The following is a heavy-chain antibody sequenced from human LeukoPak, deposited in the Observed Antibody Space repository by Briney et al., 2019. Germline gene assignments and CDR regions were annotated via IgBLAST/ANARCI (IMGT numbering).Heavy chain of an antibody. D-gene: IGHD2-2*02. J-gene: IGHJ4*02. V-gene: IGHV3-74*01. CDR2: VISVGSST. CDR1: GFTFSSYW. Sequence: GGSLRLSWAASGFTFSSYWMHWVRQAPGKGLGWVSRVISVGSSTSYADSVKGRFTISRDNAKNTLYLQMNSLRAEDTAVYYCAREAAVGYCSSTSCSTLDYWGQGTLVTVSS. CDR3: AREAAVGYCSSTSCSTLDY.